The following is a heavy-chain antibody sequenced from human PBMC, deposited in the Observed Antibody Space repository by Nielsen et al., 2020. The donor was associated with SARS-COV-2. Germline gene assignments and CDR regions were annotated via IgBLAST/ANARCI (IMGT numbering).Heavy chain of an antibody. J-gene: IGHJ3*02. Sequence: WIRQPPGKGLEWIGYIYYSGSTNYNPSLKSRVTISVDKSKNQFSLKLSSVTAADTAVYYCARESYAFDIWGQGTMVTVSS. CDR3: ARESYAFDI. V-gene: IGHV4-59*12. CDR2: IYYSGST. D-gene: IGHD3-10*01.